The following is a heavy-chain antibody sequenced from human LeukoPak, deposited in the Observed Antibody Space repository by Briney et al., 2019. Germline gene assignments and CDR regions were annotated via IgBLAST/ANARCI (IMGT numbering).Heavy chain of an antibody. CDR3: ARGHYDYVWGTYRLEYFDY. CDR2: MNPNSGNT. CDR1: GYTFTIYD. J-gene: IGHJ4*02. V-gene: IGHV1-8*01. Sequence: AASVTVSSTASGYTFTIYDINWVRQATGQGLEWMGWMNPNSGNTGYTQKFQGRVTMTRNTPISTAYMELSSLRSEDTAVYYCARGHYDYVWGTYRLEYFDYWGQGTLVTVSS. D-gene: IGHD3-16*02.